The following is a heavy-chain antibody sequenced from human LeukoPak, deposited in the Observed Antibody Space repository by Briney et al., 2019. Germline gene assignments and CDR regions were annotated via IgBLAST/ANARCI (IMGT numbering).Heavy chain of an antibody. CDR3: ARDGEYYGSGSYWRAFDI. J-gene: IGHJ3*02. Sequence: PSETLSLTCTVSGGSISSSSYYWGWIRQPPGKGLEWIGSIYYSGSTYYNPSLKSRVTISVDTSKNQFSLKLSSVTAADTAVYYCARDGEYYGSGSYWRAFDIWGQGTMVTVSS. V-gene: IGHV4-39*07. CDR2: IYYSGST. D-gene: IGHD3-10*01. CDR1: GGSISSSSYY.